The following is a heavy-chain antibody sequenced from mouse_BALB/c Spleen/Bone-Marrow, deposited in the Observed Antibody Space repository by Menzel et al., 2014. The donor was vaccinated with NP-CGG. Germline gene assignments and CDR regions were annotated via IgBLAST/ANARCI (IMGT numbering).Heavy chain of an antibody. D-gene: IGHD1-1*01. J-gene: IGHJ2*01. CDR2: SRDKANDYTT. Sequence: EVKLVESGGGLVQPGGSLILSCAPSGFTFSDFYMEWVRQPPGKRLEWIAASRDKANDYTTEYSASVKGRFIVSRDTSQSILYLHMNALRAEDTAIYYCARGTVNYFDYWGQGTTLTVSS. V-gene: IGHV7-1*02. CDR3: ARGTVNYFDY. CDR1: GFTFSDFY.